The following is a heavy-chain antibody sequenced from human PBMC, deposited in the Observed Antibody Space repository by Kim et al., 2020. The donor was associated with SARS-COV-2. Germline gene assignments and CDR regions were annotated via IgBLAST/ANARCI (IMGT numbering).Heavy chain of an antibody. CDR3: ASGARSYWYSSSNWFDP. D-gene: IGHD6-6*01. Sequence: ASLKVSCKASGYTFTSYDINWVRQATGQGLEWMGWMNPNSGNTGYAQKFQGRVTMTRNTSISTAYMELSSLSSEDTAVYYCASGARSYWYSSSNWFDPWGQGTLVTVSS. J-gene: IGHJ5*02. CDR1: GYTFTSYD. V-gene: IGHV1-8*01. CDR2: MNPNSGNT.